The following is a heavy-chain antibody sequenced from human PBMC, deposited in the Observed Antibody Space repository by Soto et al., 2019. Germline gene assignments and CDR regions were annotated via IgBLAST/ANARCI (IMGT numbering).Heavy chain of an antibody. D-gene: IGHD2-2*01. V-gene: IGHV4-30-4*01. CDR2: IYYSGST. Sequence: SETLSLTCTVSGGSISSGDYYWGWIRQPPGKGLEWIGYIYYSGSTYYNPSLKSRVTISVDTSKNQFSLKLSSVTAADTAVYYCARVVPAAIWFDPWGQGTLVTVSS. CDR1: GGSISSGDYY. CDR3: ARVVPAAIWFDP. J-gene: IGHJ5*02.